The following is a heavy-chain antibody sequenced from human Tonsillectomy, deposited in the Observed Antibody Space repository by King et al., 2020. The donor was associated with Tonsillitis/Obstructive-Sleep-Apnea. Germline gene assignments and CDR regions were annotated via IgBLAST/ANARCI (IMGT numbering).Heavy chain of an antibody. CDR1: GSTFSSHA. J-gene: IGHJ4*02. CDR3: ASTPYGSGTYFYFDY. D-gene: IGHD3-10*01. V-gene: IGHV3-23*04. CDR2: ISGSGGAT. Sequence: VQLVESGGGLVQPGGSLRLSCAASGSTFSSHAMSWVRQAPGKGLEWVSTISGSGGATYYADSVKGRFTISRDNSKNTLYLQMNSLRAEDTAVYYCASTPYGSGTYFYFDYWGQGPLVTVSS.